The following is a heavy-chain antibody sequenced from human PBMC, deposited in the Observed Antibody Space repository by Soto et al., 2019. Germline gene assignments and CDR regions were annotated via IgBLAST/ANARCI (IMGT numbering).Heavy chain of an antibody. CDR2: INHSGST. V-gene: IGHV4-34*01. D-gene: IGHD3-22*01. Sequence: SETLSLTCAVYGGSFSGYYWSWIRQPPGKGLEWIGEINHSGSTNYNPSLKSRVTISVDTSKNQFSLKLSSVTAADTAVYYCARRFPLRITMIVVVRRNWFDPWGQGTLVTVSS. CDR1: GGSFSGYY. CDR3: ARRFPLRITMIVVVRRNWFDP. J-gene: IGHJ5*02.